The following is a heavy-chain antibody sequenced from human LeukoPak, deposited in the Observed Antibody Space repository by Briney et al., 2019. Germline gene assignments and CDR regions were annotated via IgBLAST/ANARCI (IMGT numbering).Heavy chain of an antibody. J-gene: IGHJ4*02. CDR2: ISWSSGSI. D-gene: IGHD6-19*01. V-gene: IGHV3-9*01. CDR3: AKDNRRHYTSGPNPDSLH. Sequence: GGSLRLSCAASGLTFSSHWMHWVRQPPGKGLEWVSGISWSSGSIDYADSVKGRFTISRDNAKNSLYLQMNSLRVEDTAFYYCAKDNRRHYTSGPNPDSLHWGQGALVTVSS. CDR1: GLTFSSHW.